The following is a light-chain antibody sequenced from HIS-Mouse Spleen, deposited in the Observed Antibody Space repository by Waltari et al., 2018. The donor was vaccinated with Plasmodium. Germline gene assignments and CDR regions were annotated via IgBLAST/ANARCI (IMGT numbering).Light chain of an antibody. CDR3: YSTDSSGNHRV. J-gene: IGLJ3*02. CDR1: ALPKNY. CDR2: EDS. Sequence: SYELTQPPSVSVSPGPTARTTCPGDALPKNYAYWYQQKSGQAPVLVIYEDSKRPSGIPERFSGSSSGTMATLTISGAQVEDEADYYCYSTDSSGNHRVFGGGTKLTVL. V-gene: IGLV3-10*01.